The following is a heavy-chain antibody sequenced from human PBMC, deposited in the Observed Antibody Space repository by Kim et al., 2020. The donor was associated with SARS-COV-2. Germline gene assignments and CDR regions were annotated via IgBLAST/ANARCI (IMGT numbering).Heavy chain of an antibody. V-gene: IGHV3-11*06. CDR1: GFTFSDYY. CDR2: ITRGSTYT. CDR3: ARMGAP. Sequence: GGSLRLSCAASGFTFSDYYMSWMRQAPGKGLEWVSYITRGSTYTDYAVSVKGRFTISRDDVQNSLYLQMNSLRADDTAVYYCARMGAPWGQGTLVTVSS. J-gene: IGHJ4*02.